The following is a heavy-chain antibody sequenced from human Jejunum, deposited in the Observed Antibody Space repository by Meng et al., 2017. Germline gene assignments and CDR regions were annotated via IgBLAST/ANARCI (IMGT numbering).Heavy chain of an antibody. V-gene: IGHV4-4*02. J-gene: IGHJ4*02. D-gene: IGHD1-7*01. CDR3: ATRTRDSFDY. CDR1: GGSITGTYW. CDR2: IYHSGTT. Sequence: QVQLQGSGPGLVSPSGAPSLTCAVSGGSITGTYWWTWVRQAPGKGLVWIGEIYHSGTTNYNPSLKSRVAISADKSKNQFSLNLYSLSAADTAVYYCATRTRDSFDYWGQGSLVTVSS.